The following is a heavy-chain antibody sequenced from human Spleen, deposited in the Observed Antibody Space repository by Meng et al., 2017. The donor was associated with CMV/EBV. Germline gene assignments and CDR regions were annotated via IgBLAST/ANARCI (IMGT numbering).Heavy chain of an antibody. D-gene: IGHD6-13*01. Sequence: SETLSLTCTVSGGSISSYYWSWIRQPPGKGLEWIGYIYYSGSTNYNPSLKSRVTISVDTSKNQFSLKVSSVTAADTAVYYCARVTEQQLADYWGQGTLVTVSS. CDR2: IYYSGST. CDR1: GGSISSYY. V-gene: IGHV4-59*01. CDR3: ARVTEQQLADY. J-gene: IGHJ4*02.